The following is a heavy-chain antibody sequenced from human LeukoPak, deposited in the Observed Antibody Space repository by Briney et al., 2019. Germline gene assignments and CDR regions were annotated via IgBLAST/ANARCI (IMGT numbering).Heavy chain of an antibody. CDR1: GFTFSSYS. V-gene: IGHV3-21*01. D-gene: IGHD4-17*01. J-gene: IGHJ4*02. CDR3: AREGWGDGDQPAY. Sequence: PGGSLRLSCAASGFTFSSYSMTWVRQAPGKGLEWVSSISSSSSYIYYADSVKGRFTISRDNAKNSLYLQMNSLRAEDTAVYYCAREGWGDGDQPAYWGQGTLVTVSS. CDR2: ISSSSSYI.